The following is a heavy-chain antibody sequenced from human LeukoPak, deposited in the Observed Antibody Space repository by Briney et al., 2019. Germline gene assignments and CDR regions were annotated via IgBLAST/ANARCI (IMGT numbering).Heavy chain of an antibody. CDR2: IYYSGST. J-gene: IGHJ4*02. CDR1: GGSISSYY. D-gene: IGHD3-10*01. V-gene: IGHV4-59*01. CDR3: ARVVYHVGNYHFDY. Sequence: SETLSLTCTVSGGSISSYYWSWIRQPPGKGLEWIGYIYYSGSTNYNPSLKSRVTISVDTSKNQFSLKLSSVTAADTAVYYCARVVYHVGNYHFDYWGQGTLVTVSS.